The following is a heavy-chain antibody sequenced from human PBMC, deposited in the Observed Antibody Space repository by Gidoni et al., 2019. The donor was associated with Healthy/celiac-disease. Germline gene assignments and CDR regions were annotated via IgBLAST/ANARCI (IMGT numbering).Heavy chain of an antibody. D-gene: IGHD5-12*01. Sequence: RQMPGKGLEWMGIIYPGDSEVRYSPSFRGQVTISADKSISTAYLQWASLEASDSAMYYCARHGYSGYGGDYWGQGTLVTVSS. CDR3: ARHGYSGYGGDY. J-gene: IGHJ4*02. CDR2: IYPGDSEV. V-gene: IGHV5-51*01.